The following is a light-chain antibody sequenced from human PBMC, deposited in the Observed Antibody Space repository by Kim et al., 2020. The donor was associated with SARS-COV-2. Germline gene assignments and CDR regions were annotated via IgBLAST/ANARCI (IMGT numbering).Light chain of an antibody. J-gene: IGKJ5*01. Sequence: LSLSPGERAPRSCRASQSVSSYLAWYQQKPGQAPRLLIYDASNRATGIPARFSGSGSGTDFTLTISSLEPEDFAVYYCQQRSNCLFGQGTRLEIK. V-gene: IGKV3-11*01. CDR1: QSVSSY. CDR3: QQRSNCL. CDR2: DAS.